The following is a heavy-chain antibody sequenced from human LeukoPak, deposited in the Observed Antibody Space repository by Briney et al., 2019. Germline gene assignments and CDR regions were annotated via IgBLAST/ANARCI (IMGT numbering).Heavy chain of an antibody. CDR3: ARAEGTSYYYYGMDV. CDR2: IYSGGST. CDR1: GFTVSSNY. V-gene: IGHV3-66*01. D-gene: IGHD2-2*01. Sequence: GGSLRLSCAASGFTVSSNYMSWVRQAPGKGLEWVSVIYSGGSTYYADSVKGRFTISRDNFKNTLYLQMNSLRAEDTAVYYCARAEGTSYYYYGMDVWGQGTTVTVSS. J-gene: IGHJ6*02.